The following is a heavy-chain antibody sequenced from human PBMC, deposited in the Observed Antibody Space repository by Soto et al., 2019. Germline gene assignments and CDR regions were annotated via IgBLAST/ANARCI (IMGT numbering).Heavy chain of an antibody. CDR2: IYNSGTT. V-gene: IGHV4-59*01. CDR3: ARAISTSNWYGWLDP. D-gene: IGHD6-13*01. J-gene: IGHJ5*02. CDR1: GASLNNEY. Sequence: KPSETLSLTCTVSGASLNNEYWTCIRQPPGRRLEWIGYIYNSGTTNYNPSLESRVTMSVDTSKNQFSLKLSSVTAADTAVYYCARAISTSNWYGWLDPWGQGTLVTVSS.